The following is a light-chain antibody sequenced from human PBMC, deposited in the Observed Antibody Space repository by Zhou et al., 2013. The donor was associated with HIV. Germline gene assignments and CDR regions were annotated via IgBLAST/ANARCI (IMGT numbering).Light chain of an antibody. J-gene: IGKJ1*01. V-gene: IGKV2-28*01. CDR1: QSLLHSNGYNY. CDR3: MQALQTRT. CDR2: LGS. Sequence: DVVMTQSPLSLVVTPGEPASISCRSSQSLLHSNGYNYLDWYLQKPGQSPQLLIYLGSNRASGVPDRFSGSGSGTDFTLKISRVEAEDVGVYYCMQALQTRTFGQGTKV.